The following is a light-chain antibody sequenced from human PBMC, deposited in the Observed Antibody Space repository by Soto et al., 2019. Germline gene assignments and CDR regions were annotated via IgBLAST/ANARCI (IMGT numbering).Light chain of an antibody. V-gene: IGKV3-15*01. Sequence: EIVMTQSPATLSVSPGERATLSCRASQTVNSNLAWYQQRPGQAPRLLISGASTRAPGIPARFSGSRSGTEFTLTISSLQSEDFAVYYCQQYNNWPPWTFGQGTRVEI. CDR3: QQYNNWPPWT. CDR2: GAS. J-gene: IGKJ1*01. CDR1: QTVNSN.